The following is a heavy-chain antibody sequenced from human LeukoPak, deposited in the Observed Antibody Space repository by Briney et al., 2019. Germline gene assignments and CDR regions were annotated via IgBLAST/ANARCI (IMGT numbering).Heavy chain of an antibody. V-gene: IGHV3-23*01. Sequence: GESLRLSCAASGFTFSDYYMTWIRQAPGKGLEWVSAISGSGGSTYYADSVKGRFTISRDNSKNTLYLQMNSLRAEDTAVYYCAKDYYDSSGFDAFDIWGQGTMVTVSS. CDR3: AKDYYDSSGFDAFDI. CDR1: GFTFSDYY. J-gene: IGHJ3*02. CDR2: ISGSGGST. D-gene: IGHD3-22*01.